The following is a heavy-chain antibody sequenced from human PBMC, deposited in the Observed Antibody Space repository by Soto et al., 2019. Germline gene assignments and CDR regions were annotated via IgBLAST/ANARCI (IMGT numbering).Heavy chain of an antibody. CDR1: GGTSTRYA. CDR2: IVPMFGTS. CDR3: NRGSENDCLCGYL. Sequence: QERLVQSGAEVRKPGSSVKVSCKVTGGTSTRYAINWLRQAPGQGLAWMGGIVPMFGTSKYAQKFQGRVTITADTSTNLAYMPLRSLRSESMDVYYCNRGSENDCLCGYLWCQGNLVYVSS. J-gene: IGHJ1*01. V-gene: IGHV1-69*06. D-gene: IGHD3-3*01.